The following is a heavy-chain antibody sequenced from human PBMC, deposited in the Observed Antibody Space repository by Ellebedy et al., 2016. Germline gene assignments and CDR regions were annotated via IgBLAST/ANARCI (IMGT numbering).Heavy chain of an antibody. CDR1: GYTFTSYG. D-gene: IGHD1-26*01. V-gene: IGHV1-18*01. CDR3: ARDWSSSGSYYYYYGMDV. CDR2: ISAYNGNT. J-gene: IGHJ6*02. Sequence: ASVKVSCXASGYTFTSYGISWVRQAPGQGLEWMGWISAYNGNTNYAQKLQGRVTMTTDTSTSTAYMELRSLRSDDTAVYYCARDWSSSGSYYYYYGMDVWGQGTTVTVSS.